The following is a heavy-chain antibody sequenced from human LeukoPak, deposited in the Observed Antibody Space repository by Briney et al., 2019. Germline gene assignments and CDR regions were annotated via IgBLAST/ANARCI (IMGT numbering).Heavy chain of an antibody. CDR3: ARDRGFWSGYYGIFDY. V-gene: IGHV3-23*01. Sequence: GGSLRLSCAASGFTFSSYAMSWVRQAPGKGLEWVSALSGSGGSTYYADSVKGRFTISRDNSKNTLYLQMNSLRAEDTAVYYCARDRGFWSGYYGIFDYWGQGTLVTVSS. CDR2: LSGSGGST. J-gene: IGHJ4*02. D-gene: IGHD3-3*01. CDR1: GFTFSSYA.